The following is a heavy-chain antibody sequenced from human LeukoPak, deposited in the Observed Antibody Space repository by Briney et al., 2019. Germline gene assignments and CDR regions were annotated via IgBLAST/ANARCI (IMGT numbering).Heavy chain of an antibody. CDR3: ARDVVATIFDY. CDR2: ISYDGSNK. CDR1: GFTFSSYE. Sequence: GGSLRLSCAASGFTFSSYEMNWVRQAPGKGLEWVAVISYDGSNKYYADSVKGRFTISRDNSKNTLYLQMNSLRAEDTAVYYCARDVVATIFDYWGQGTLVTVSS. J-gene: IGHJ4*02. D-gene: IGHD5-12*01. V-gene: IGHV3-30*04.